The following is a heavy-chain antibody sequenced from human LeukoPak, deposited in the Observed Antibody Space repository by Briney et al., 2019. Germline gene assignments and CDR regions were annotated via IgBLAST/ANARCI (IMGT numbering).Heavy chain of an antibody. D-gene: IGHD1-14*01. Sequence: ASVKVSCKASGYTFTGYYMHWVRQAPGQGLEWMGWINPNSGGTNYAQKFQGRVTMTRDTSISTAYMELSRLRSDDTAVYYCARGGRPPQHTTPGYYYYMDVWGKGTTVTVPS. CDR1: GYTFTGYY. CDR2: INPNSGGT. J-gene: IGHJ6*03. V-gene: IGHV1-2*02. CDR3: ARGGRPPQHTTPGYYYYMDV.